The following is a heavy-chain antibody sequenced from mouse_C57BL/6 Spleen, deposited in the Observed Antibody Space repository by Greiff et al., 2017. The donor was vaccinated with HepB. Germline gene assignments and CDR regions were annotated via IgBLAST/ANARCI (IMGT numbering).Heavy chain of an antibody. D-gene: IGHD4-1*01. CDR2: IHPNSGST. CDR3: ARSGNWGSMDY. Sequence: VQLQQSGAELVKPGASVKLSCKASGYTFTSYWMHWVKQRPGQGLEWIGMIHPNSGSTNYNEKFKSKATLTVDKSSSTAYMQLSSLTSEDSAVYYCARSGNWGSMDYWGQGTSVTVSS. V-gene: IGHV1-64*01. CDR1: GYTFTSYW. J-gene: IGHJ4*01.